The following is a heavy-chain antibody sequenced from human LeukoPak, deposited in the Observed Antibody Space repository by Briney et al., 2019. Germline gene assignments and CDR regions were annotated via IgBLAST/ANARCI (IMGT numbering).Heavy chain of an antibody. Sequence: GGSLRLSCAASGFTFSSYEMNWVRQAPGKGLEWVSYISSRATAIYYADSVKGRFTISRDNSKNTLYLQMNSLRAEDTAVYYCASPRVGYSYGSDFDYWGQGTLVTVSS. J-gene: IGHJ4*02. CDR3: ASPRVGYSYGSDFDY. V-gene: IGHV3-48*03. CDR2: ISSRATAI. D-gene: IGHD5-18*01. CDR1: GFTFSSYE.